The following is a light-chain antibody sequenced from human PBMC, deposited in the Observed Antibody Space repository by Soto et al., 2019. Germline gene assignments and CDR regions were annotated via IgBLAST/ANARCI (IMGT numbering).Light chain of an antibody. CDR2: GNT. V-gene: IGLV1-40*01. Sequence: QSVLTQPPSMSGAPGQRVTISCTGSSSDIGAGYDVHWYQQLPGTAPNLLIYGNTNRPSGVPDRFSGSKSGASASLAITGLQAEDEADYYCQSYDSSLSGPVIFGGGTKLTVL. J-gene: IGLJ2*01. CDR1: SSDIGAGYD. CDR3: QSYDSSLSGPVI.